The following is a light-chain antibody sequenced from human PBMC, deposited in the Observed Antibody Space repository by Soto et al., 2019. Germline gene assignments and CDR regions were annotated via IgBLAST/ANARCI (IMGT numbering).Light chain of an antibody. V-gene: IGLV2-14*01. CDR1: SPDIGAYNY. Sequence: QSALTQPASVSGSPGQSITISCSGTSPDIGAYNYVSWFQQHPGKAPKLLIYEVLYRPSGVSRRFSGSQSGNTASLTISGLQAEDEAYYYCASYTISDTLVFGSGTKLTVL. CDR3: ASYTISDTLV. J-gene: IGLJ6*01. CDR2: EVL.